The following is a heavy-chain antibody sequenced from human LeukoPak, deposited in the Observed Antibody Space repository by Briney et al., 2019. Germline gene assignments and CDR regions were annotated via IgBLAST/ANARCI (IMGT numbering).Heavy chain of an antibody. CDR2: ITSKSSFI. D-gene: IGHD6-13*01. CDR1: RFTFSSYS. J-gene: IGHJ4*02. CDR3: ARLYSSSWYLDY. Sequence: PGGSLRLSCATSRFTFSSYSMNWVRQAPGKGLEWVSSITSKSSFINYADSVKGRFTISRDNAKNSLYLQMNTLRAEDTAVYYCARLYSSSWYLDYWGQGTLVTVSS. V-gene: IGHV3-21*01.